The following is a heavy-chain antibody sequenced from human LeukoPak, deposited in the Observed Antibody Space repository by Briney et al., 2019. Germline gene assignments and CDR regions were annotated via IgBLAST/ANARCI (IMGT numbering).Heavy chain of an antibody. CDR1: GGSISSDNYY. CDR3: ARDFDSPMAFDI. CDR2: IYASGST. V-gene: IGHV4-61*02. J-gene: IGHJ3*02. D-gene: IGHD3-9*01. Sequence: SQTLSLTCTVSGGSISSDNYYWSWIRQPAGKGLEWIGRIYASGSTNYNPSLNSRITISVDTSKNQFSLKLSSVTAADTAMYYCARDFDSPMAFDIWGQGTMVTVSS.